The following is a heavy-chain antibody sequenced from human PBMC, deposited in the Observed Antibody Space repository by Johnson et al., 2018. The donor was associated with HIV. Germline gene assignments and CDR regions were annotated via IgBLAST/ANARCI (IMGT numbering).Heavy chain of an antibody. CDR3: ARGACSGAFCYFGGAFDI. Sequence: VQLMESGGGLVQPWGSLRLSCAASGFTFSSYDMHWVRQTAGKGLEWVSTVRRGGDTYYPDSVKGRFTLSRENAKNSLYLQMNSLRAGDTAVYYCARGACSGAFCYFGGAFDIRGQGTMVTVSS. J-gene: IGHJ3*02. CDR2: VRRGGDT. D-gene: IGHD2-15*01. V-gene: IGHV3-13*01. CDR1: GFTFSSYD.